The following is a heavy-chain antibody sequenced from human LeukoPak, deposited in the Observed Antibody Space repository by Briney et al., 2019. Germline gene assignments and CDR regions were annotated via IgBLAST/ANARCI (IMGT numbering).Heavy chain of an antibody. J-gene: IGHJ4*02. D-gene: IGHD3-10*01. CDR1: GFTVSSNY. CDR3: ARDGGYGSGSFDY. V-gene: IGHV3-53*01. Sequence: GGSLRLSCAAPGFTVSSNYMSWVRQAPGKGLEWVSVIYSGGSTYYTDSVKGRFTISRDISKNTLYLQMNSLRAEDTAVYYCARDGGYGSGSFDYWGQGTLVTVSS. CDR2: IYSGGST.